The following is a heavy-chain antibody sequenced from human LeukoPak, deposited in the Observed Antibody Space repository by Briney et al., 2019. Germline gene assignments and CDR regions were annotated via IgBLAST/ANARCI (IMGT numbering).Heavy chain of an antibody. CDR3: ARDDYSMLDY. J-gene: IGHJ4*02. CDR2: MSGTGGST. V-gene: IGHV3-23*01. Sequence: GGSLRLSCGASGFTFSSYAMSWVRQAPGKGLEWVSAMSGTGGSTHYADSVKGRFIISRDNSKNTLHLQMNSLRAEDTAIYYCARDDYSMLDYWGQGTQVTVSS. CDR1: GFTFSSYA. D-gene: IGHD4-11*01.